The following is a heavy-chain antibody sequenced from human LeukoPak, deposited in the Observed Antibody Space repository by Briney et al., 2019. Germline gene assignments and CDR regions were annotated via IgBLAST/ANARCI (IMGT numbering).Heavy chain of an antibody. Sequence: SETLSLTCTVSGGSISSSSYYCGWIRQPPGKGLEWIGSIYYSGSTYYNPSLKSRVTIYVDTSKNQFSLKVTSVTAADTAVYYCATHAYSAYDYFDTWGQGTLVTVSS. J-gene: IGHJ4*02. V-gene: IGHV4-39*01. CDR3: ATHAYSAYDYFDT. CDR2: IYYSGST. D-gene: IGHD5-12*01. CDR1: GGSISSSSYY.